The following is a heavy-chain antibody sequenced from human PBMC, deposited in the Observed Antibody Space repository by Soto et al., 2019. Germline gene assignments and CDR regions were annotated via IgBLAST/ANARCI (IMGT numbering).Heavy chain of an antibody. Sequence: ASVKVSCKAFGFIFNNYAISWVRQAPGQGLEWMGWISANSGNTNYAQKLQGRVTMTTDTSTSTAYMELRSLRSDDTAVYYCATAGNYDSSGRDFWGQGTLVAVSS. J-gene: IGHJ4*02. CDR3: ATAGNYDSSGRDF. CDR2: ISANSGNT. CDR1: GFIFNNYA. D-gene: IGHD3-22*01. V-gene: IGHV1-18*04.